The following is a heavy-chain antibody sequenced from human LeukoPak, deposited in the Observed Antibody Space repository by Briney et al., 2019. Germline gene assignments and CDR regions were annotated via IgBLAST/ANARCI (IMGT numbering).Heavy chain of an antibody. J-gene: IGHJ4*02. Sequence: PGGSLRLSCAASGFTFSSYGMHWVRQAPGKGLEWVAVISYDGSNKYYADSVKGRFTISRDNSKNTLYLQMSSLRTEDTAVYYCVRDDTRSGYVLSGYWGQGTLVTVSS. V-gene: IGHV3-30*03. D-gene: IGHD2-15*01. CDR1: GFTFSSYG. CDR2: ISYDGSNK. CDR3: VRDDTRSGYVLSGY.